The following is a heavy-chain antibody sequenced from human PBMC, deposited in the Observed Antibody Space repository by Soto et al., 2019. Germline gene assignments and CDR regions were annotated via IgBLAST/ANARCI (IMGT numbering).Heavy chain of an antibody. J-gene: IGHJ3*02. CDR2: IDPSDSYT. CDR1: GYSFTSYW. Sequence: GESLKISCKGSGYSFTSYWISWVRQMPGKGLEWMGRIDPSDSYTNYSPSFQGHVTISADKSIRTAYLQWSSLKASDTAMYYCARPRGVVPAAIGRDDAFDIWGQGTMVTVSS. CDR3: ARPRGVVPAAIGRDDAFDI. D-gene: IGHD2-2*01. V-gene: IGHV5-10-1*01.